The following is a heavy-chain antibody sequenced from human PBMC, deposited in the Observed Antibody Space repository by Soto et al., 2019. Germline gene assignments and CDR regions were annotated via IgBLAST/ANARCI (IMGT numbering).Heavy chain of an antibody. J-gene: IGHJ6*02. Sequence: ASVKVSCKASGYTFTGYYMHWVRQAPGQGLEWMGWINPNSGGTNYAQKFQGCVTITMDTSISTAYMELSRLRSDDTAVFYCARDLPGTENYGMDVWGQGTTVTVSS. CDR3: ARDLPGTENYGMDV. CDR2: INPNSGGT. D-gene: IGHD3-10*01. CDR1: GYTFTGYY. V-gene: IGHV1-2*04.